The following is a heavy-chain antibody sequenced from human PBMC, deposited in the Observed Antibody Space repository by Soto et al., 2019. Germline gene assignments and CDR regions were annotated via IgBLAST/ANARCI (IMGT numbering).Heavy chain of an antibody. Sequence: QVQLVESGGGVVQPGRSLRLSCAASGFTFSSYAMNWVRQAPGKGLEWVAVISYDGSNKYYADSVKGRFTISRDNSKNTLYLQMNRLRAEDTAVYYCARGVSAAMTPYFDYWGQGTLVTVSS. CDR3: ARGVSAAMTPYFDY. D-gene: IGHD2-2*01. CDR1: GFTFSSYA. V-gene: IGHV3-30-3*01. CDR2: ISYDGSNK. J-gene: IGHJ4*02.